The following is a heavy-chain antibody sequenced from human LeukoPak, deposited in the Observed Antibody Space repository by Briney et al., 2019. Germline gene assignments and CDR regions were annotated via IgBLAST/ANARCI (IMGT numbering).Heavy chain of an antibody. CDR2: MNPNTANT. CDR1: GYTFTSYD. CDR3: ARPTYDSSDYEYFQH. D-gene: IGHD3-22*01. V-gene: IGHV1-8*01. Sequence: ASVKVSCKASGYTFTSYDTNWVRQAPGQGLEWMGWMNPNTANTGYAQKFQGRVTITRNTSISTSYMELNSLRSEDTAVYYCARPTYDSSDYEYFQHWGQGTLVTVSS. J-gene: IGHJ1*01.